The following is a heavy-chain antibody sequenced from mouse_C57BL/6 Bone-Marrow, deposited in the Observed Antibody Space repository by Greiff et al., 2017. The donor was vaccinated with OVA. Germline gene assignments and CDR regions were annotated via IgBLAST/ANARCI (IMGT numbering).Heavy chain of an antibody. Sequence: QVQLQQPGAELVMPGASVKLSCKASGYTFTSYWMHWVKQRPGHGLEWIGEIDPSDSYTNYNQKFKGKSTLTVDTSSSTAYMQSSSLTSEDSAVYYCARFPYDYDGHYYAMDYWGQGTSVTVSS. CDR2: IDPSDSYT. V-gene: IGHV1-69*01. D-gene: IGHD2-4*01. J-gene: IGHJ4*01. CDR1: GYTFTSYW. CDR3: ARFPYDYDGHYYAMDY.